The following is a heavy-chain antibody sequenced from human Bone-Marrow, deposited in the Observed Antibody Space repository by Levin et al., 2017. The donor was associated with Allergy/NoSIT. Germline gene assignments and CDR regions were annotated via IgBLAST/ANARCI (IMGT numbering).Heavy chain of an antibody. CDR1: GFTFSSYA. V-gene: IGHV3-23*01. J-gene: IGHJ4*02. CDR2: ISGSGGST. D-gene: IGHD3-9*01. CDR3: AKDHKRDDILTGPPGGFDY. Sequence: GGSLRLSCAASGFTFSSYAMSWVRQAPGKGLEWVSAISGSGGSTYYADSVKGRFTISRDNSKNTLYLQMNSLRAEDTAVYYCAKDHKRDDILTGPPGGFDYWGQGTLVTVSS.